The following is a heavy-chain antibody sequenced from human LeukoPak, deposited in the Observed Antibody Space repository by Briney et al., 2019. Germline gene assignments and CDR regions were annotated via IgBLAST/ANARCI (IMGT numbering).Heavy chain of an antibody. CDR3: ARGKQYSTGWYYFDY. J-gene: IGHJ4*02. Sequence: GGSLRLSCAASGFTVSSSYMSWVRQAPGKGLEWVSVIYSGGSTYYADSVKGRFTTSRDNSKNTLYLQMNSLRAEDTAVYSCARGKQYSTGWYYFDYWGQGTLVTVSS. V-gene: IGHV3-66*01. D-gene: IGHD6-19*01. CDR1: GFTVSSSY. CDR2: IYSGGST.